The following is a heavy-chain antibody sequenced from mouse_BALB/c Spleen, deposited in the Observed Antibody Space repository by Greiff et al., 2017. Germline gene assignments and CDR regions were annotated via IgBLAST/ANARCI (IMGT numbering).Heavy chain of an antibody. J-gene: IGHJ4*01. CDR3: TRNYGYDYAMDY. CDR1: GFTFSNYW. CDR2: IRLKSNNYAT. Sequence: EVKLQESGGGLVQPGGSMKLSCVASGFTFSNYWMNWVRQSPEKGLEWVAEIRLKSNNYATHYAESVKGRFTISRDDSKSSVYLQMNNLRAEDTGIYYCTRNYGYDYAMDYWGQGTSVTVSS. V-gene: IGHV6-6*02. D-gene: IGHD1-2*01.